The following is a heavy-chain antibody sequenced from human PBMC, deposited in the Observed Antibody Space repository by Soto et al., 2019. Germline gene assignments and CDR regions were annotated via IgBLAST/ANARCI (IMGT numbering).Heavy chain of an antibody. V-gene: IGHV4-39*01. CDR2: ISYRGST. CDR3: TRQRTRYSSGWLGTTGTKEYYFAY. J-gene: IGHJ4*02. D-gene: IGHD6-19*01. CDR1: GGSISSNIYY. Sequence: SETLSLTCIVSGGSISSNIYYWAWIRQPPGKGLEWIGTISYRGSTSYNPSLKGRVTTSVDTSKNHSSLNLTSVTAADTAVYYCTRQRTRYSSGWLGTTGTKEYYFAYWGQGTLVTVSS.